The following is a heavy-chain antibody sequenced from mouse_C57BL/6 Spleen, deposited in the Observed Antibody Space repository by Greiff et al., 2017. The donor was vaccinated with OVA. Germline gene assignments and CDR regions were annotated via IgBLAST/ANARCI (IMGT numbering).Heavy chain of an antibody. CDR1: GFTFSDYG. V-gene: IGHV5-17*01. CDR2: ISSGSSTI. D-gene: IGHD1-1*01. Sequence: EVKLQESGGGLVKPGGSLKLSCAASGFTFSDYGMHWVRQAPEKGLEWVAYISSGSSTIYYADTVKGRFTISRDNAKNTLFLQMTSLRSEDTAMYYCARGDITTVVDYYAMDYWGQGTSVTVSS. CDR3: ARGDITTVVDYYAMDY. J-gene: IGHJ4*01.